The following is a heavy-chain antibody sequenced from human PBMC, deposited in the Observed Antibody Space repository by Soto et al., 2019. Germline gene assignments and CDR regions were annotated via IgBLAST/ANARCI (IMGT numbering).Heavy chain of an antibody. Sequence: ASVKVSCKASGYAFTSYGISWVRQAPGQGLEWMGWISAYNGNTNYAQKLQGRVTMTTDTSTSTAYMELRSLRSDDTAVYYCARGEYDFWSGYPFMDVWGKGTTVTVSS. CDR1: GYAFTSYG. D-gene: IGHD3-3*01. CDR3: ARGEYDFWSGYPFMDV. V-gene: IGHV1-18*01. CDR2: ISAYNGNT. J-gene: IGHJ6*03.